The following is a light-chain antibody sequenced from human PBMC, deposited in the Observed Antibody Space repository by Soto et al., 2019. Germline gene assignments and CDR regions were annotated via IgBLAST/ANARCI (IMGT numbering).Light chain of an antibody. V-gene: IGLV2-14*01. CDR1: SSDIGRYKF. CDR3: SSSTNTNTLVI. CDR2: EGT. J-gene: IGLJ2*01. Sequence: QSALTQPASVSGSPGQSVTTPCTGTSSDIGRYKFVSWFQQHPGKAPKLLIFEGTNRPSGVSNRFSGSKSGNTASLTISGLQAEDEAIYFCSSSTNTNTLVIFGGGTKVTVL.